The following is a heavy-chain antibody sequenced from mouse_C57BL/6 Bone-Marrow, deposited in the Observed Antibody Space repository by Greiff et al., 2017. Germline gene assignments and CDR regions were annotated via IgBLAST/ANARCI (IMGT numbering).Heavy chain of an antibody. CDR3: AREDGYYLAY. J-gene: IGHJ3*01. CDR2: IDPSDSYT. V-gene: IGHV1-59*01. D-gene: IGHD2-3*01. Sequence: VQLQQPGAELVRPGTSVKLSCKASGYTFTSYWMHWVKQRPGQGLEWIGVIDPSDSYTNYNQKFKGKATLTVDTSSSTAYMQLSSLTSEDSAVYYCAREDGYYLAYWGQGTLVTASA. CDR1: GYTFTSYW.